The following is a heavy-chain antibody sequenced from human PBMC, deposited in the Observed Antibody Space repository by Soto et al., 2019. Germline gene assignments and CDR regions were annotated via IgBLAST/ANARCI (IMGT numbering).Heavy chain of an antibody. CDR2: IIPIFGTA. CDR3: AGGIAYCGGDCYSGAFDI. D-gene: IGHD2-21*02. V-gene: IGHV1-69*12. Sequence: QVQLVQSGAEVKKPGSSVKVSCKASGGTFSSYAISWVRQAPGQGLEWMGGIIPIFGTANYAQKFQGRVTITADESTSTAYMELSSLRSEDTAVYYCAGGIAYCGGDCYSGAFDIWGQGTMVTVSS. J-gene: IGHJ3*02. CDR1: GGTFSSYA.